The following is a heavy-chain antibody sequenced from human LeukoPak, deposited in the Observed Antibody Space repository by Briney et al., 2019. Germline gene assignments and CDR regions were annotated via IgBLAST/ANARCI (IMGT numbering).Heavy chain of an antibody. CDR1: GFTFDDYG. J-gene: IGHJ6*03. CDR2: INWNGGST. Sequence: GGSLRLSCAASGFTFDDYGMSWVRQAPGKGLEWVSGINWNGGSTGYADSVKGRFTISRDNAKNSLYLQMNSLRAEDTALYYCAKEGGFGYYFYMDVWGKGTTVTVSS. D-gene: IGHD3-10*01. CDR3: AKEGGFGYYFYMDV. V-gene: IGHV3-20*04.